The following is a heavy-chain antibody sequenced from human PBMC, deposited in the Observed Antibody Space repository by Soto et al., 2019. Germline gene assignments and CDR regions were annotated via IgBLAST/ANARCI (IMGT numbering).Heavy chain of an antibody. D-gene: IGHD2-15*01. CDR2: ISTYNGNT. V-gene: IGHV1-18*04. J-gene: IGHJ4*02. CDR3: ARRGAYCSGGTCYHFDY. CDR1: GYTFTTYG. Sequence: GASVKVSCQASGYTFTTYGISWVRQAPGQGLEWMGWISTYNGNTNYEQKLQGRVTMTTDTLTSTAYMELRSLRSDDTAVYYCARRGAYCSGGTCYHFDYWGQGTLVTVSS.